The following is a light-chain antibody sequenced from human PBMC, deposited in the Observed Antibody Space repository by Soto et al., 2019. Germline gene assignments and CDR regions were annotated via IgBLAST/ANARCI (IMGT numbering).Light chain of an antibody. CDR3: CSYAGSSTVYV. J-gene: IGLJ1*01. Sequence: QSALTQPASVSGSPGQSITISFTGTSSDVGSYNLVSWYQQHPGKAPKLMIYEVSKRPSGVSNRFSGSKSGNTASLTISGLQAEDEADYYCCSYAGSSTVYVFGTGTQLTVL. CDR2: EVS. V-gene: IGLV2-23*02. CDR1: SSDVGSYNL.